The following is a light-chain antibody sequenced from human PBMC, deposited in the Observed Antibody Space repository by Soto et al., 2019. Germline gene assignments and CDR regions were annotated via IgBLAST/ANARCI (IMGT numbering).Light chain of an antibody. Sequence: EIVLTQSPATLSLSPGERATLSCRASQSVSIDLAWYQQKPGQAPRLLIYDASNRATGIAARFSGGGSGTDFTLTISSPEPEDFAVYYCQQRSNWPITFGQGTRLEIK. CDR2: DAS. V-gene: IGKV3-11*01. CDR3: QQRSNWPIT. CDR1: QSVSID. J-gene: IGKJ5*01.